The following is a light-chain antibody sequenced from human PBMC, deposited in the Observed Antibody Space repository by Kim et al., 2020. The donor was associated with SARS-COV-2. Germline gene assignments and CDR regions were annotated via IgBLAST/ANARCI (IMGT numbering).Light chain of an antibody. CDR1: QSVSSN. Sequence: VSPGERAALSCRASQSVSSNLAWYQQKPGQAPRLLIYGSSTRATGIPVRFSGSGSGAEFALTISSLQSEDFAVYYCQQYNNWPQTFGQGTKLDIK. CDR3: QQYNNWPQT. CDR2: GSS. V-gene: IGKV3-15*01. J-gene: IGKJ1*01.